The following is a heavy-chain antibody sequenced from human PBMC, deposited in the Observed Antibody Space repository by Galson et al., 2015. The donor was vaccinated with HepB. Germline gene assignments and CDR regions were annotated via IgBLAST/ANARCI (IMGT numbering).Heavy chain of an antibody. Sequence: SLRLSCAASGFIFSDSYMSWIRQAPGKGPEWVSYISSDGVTKYYTDSVEGRFTISRDNAKNSLYLQMNSLRGDDTAVYYCARSAGWFHPWGQGTLVVVSS. V-gene: IGHV3-11*01. D-gene: IGHD3-10*01. J-gene: IGHJ5*02. CDR2: ISSDGVTK. CDR3: ARSAGWFHP. CDR1: GFIFSDSY.